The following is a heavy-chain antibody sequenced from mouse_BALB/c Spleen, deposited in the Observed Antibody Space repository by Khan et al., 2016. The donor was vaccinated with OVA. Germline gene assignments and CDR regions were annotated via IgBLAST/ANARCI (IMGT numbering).Heavy chain of an antibody. CDR3: ARDYGSLYWYFDV. Sequence: EVQLVESGPGLVKPSQTVSLTCTVTGISITTGNYRWSWIRQFPGNKLEWIGNIYYSGTITYNPSLTSRTTITRDTSKNRLFLEMNSLTAEDTATYYCARDYGSLYWYFDVWGAGTTVTVSS. J-gene: IGHJ1*01. D-gene: IGHD1-1*01. CDR2: IYYSGTI. V-gene: IGHV3-5*02. CDR1: GISITTGNYR.